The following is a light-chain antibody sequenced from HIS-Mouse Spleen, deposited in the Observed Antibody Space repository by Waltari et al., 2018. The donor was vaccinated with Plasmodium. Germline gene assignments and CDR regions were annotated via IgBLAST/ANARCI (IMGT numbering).Light chain of an antibody. CDR1: SSYVGSYNL. CDR2: EGS. V-gene: IGLV2-23*03. J-gene: IGLJ2*01. CDR3: CSYAGSSTFVV. Sequence: QSALTQPASVSGSPGQSITISCTGTSSYVGSYNLVSWYQQHPGKAPKLMIYEGSKRPSGVSNRFSGSKSGTASLTISGLQAEDEADYYCCSYAGSSTFVVFGGGTKLTVL.